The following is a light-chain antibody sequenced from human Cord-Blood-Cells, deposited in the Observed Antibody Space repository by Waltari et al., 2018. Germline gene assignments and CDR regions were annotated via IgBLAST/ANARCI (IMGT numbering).Light chain of an antibody. CDR3: SSYTSSSTVV. V-gene: IGLV2-14*01. Sequence: QSALTQPASVSGSPGQSITISCTGTSSDVGGYNYVSWYQPHPGKAPKLMIYDVSKRPSGVSNRFSGSKSRNTASLTISGLQAEDEADYYCSSYTSSSTVVFGGGTKLTVL. J-gene: IGLJ2*01. CDR1: SSDVGGYNY. CDR2: DVS.